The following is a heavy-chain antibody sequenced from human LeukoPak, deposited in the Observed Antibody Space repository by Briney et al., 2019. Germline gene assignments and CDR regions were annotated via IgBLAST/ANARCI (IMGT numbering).Heavy chain of an antibody. D-gene: IGHD3-16*01. V-gene: IGHV4-39*07. CDR3: ARGFGWFDP. J-gene: IGHJ5*02. CDR2: IYYSGST. Sequence: SETLSLTCTVSGGSISSSSYYWGWIRQPPGKGLEWIGSIYYSGSTNYNPSLKSRVTISVDTSKNQFSLKLSSVTAADTAVYYCARGFGWFDPWGQGTLVTVSS. CDR1: GGSISSSSYY.